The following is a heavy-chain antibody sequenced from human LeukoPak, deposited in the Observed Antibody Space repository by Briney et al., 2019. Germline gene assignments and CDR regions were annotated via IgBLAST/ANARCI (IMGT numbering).Heavy chain of an antibody. D-gene: IGHD6-13*01. CDR1: GFTFSSYA. CDR3: ASGNREYSSSWYKGDYMDV. Sequence: GGSLRLSCAASGFTFSSYAMRWVRQAPGKGLEWVAVIWYDGSNKYYADSVKGRFTISRDNSKNTLYLQMNSLRAEDTAVYYCASGNREYSSSWYKGDYMDVCGKGTTVTVSS. CDR2: IWYDGSNK. J-gene: IGHJ6*03. V-gene: IGHV3-33*08.